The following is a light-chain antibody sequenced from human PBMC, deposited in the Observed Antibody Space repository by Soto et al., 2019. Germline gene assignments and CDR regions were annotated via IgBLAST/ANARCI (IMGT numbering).Light chain of an antibody. CDR2: DVS. V-gene: IGLV2-14*01. CDR1: STDGGRYNY. CDR3: TSYTSDSTYV. J-gene: IGLJ1*01. Sequence: QSVLTQPASVSGSPGQSMTISCTGNSTDGGRYNYVSWYQQHPGKAPKLMVYDVSNRPSWVSNRFSGSKSGITASLTISGLQAEDEADYYCTSYTSDSTYVFGTGTKVTVL.